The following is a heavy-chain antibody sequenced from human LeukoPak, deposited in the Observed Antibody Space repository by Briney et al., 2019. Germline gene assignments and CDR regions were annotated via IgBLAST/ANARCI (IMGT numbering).Heavy chain of an antibody. CDR2: INHSGST. D-gene: IGHD4-17*01. CDR3: ARGAGDYGDYVDY. Sequence: SETLSLTCAVYGGSFRGYYWSWVRQPPGKGLEWIGEINHSGSTNYNPSLKSRVTISVDTSKNQFSLKLSSVTAADTAVYYCARGAGDYGDYVDYWGQGTLVTVSS. J-gene: IGHJ4*02. CDR1: GGSFRGYY. V-gene: IGHV4-34*01.